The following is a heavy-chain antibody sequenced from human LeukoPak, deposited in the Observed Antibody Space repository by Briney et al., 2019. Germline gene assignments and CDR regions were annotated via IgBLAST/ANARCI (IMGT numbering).Heavy chain of an antibody. CDR3: ARSDTRKTAMAY. Sequence: ASVKVSCKASGYTFTGYYMHWVRQAPGQGLEWMGWINPNSGGTNYAQKFQGRVTMTRDTSISTAYMELSRLRSDDTAVYYCARSDTRKTAMAYWGQGTLVTVSS. J-gene: IGHJ4*02. D-gene: IGHD5-18*01. V-gene: IGHV1-2*02. CDR2: INPNSGGT. CDR1: GYTFTGYY.